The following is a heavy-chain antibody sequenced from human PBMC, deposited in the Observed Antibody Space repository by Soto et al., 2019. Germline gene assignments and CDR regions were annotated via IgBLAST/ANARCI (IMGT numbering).Heavy chain of an antibody. CDR3: ARGGHYDFWSGYPLPFDS. CDR1: GYTFTGYY. Sequence: QVQLVQSGAEVKKPGASVKVSCKASGYTFTGYYMHWVRQAPGQGLEWMGWINPNSGGTNYAQKFQGWVTMTRDTSISTAYMELSRLRSDVTAVYYCARGGHYDFWSGYPLPFDSWGQGTLVTVSS. CDR2: INPNSGGT. V-gene: IGHV1-2*04. D-gene: IGHD3-3*01. J-gene: IGHJ4*02.